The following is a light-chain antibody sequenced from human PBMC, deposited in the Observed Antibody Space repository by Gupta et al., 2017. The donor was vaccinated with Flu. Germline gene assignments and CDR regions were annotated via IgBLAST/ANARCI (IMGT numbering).Light chain of an antibody. CDR2: EVI. V-gene: IGLV2-14*01. Sequence: QSALTQPVSVSGSPGQSITISCTGTSSDVGGYNYVSWYQHHPGKAPKLMIYEVINRPSGVSNRFSGSKAGNTASLTISGLQAEDEADYYCSSYTSSNSLGFGGGTKLTVL. CDR3: SSYTSSNSLG. J-gene: IGLJ2*01. CDR1: SSDVGGYNY.